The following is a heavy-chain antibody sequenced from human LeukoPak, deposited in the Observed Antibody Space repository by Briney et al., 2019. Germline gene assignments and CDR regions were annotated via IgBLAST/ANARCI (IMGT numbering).Heavy chain of an antibody. V-gene: IGHV1-2*02. CDR3: VRLTTVTPVDY. Sequence: ASVKVSRKASGFTFTDFHMHWVRQAPRQGLGGMGWINPNSDGTNYAQKFQGRVTMTSDTSISTAYMELSRLRAEDTGVNYFVRLTTVTPVDYWGQGTLVTVSS. D-gene: IGHD4-17*01. J-gene: IGHJ4*02. CDR1: GFTFTDFH. CDR2: INPNSDGT.